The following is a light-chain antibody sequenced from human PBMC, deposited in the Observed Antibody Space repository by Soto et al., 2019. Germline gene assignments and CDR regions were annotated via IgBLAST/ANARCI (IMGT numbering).Light chain of an antibody. Sequence: DIHMPQSPSTLCASGGDTVTVTCRASQSVSGWLAWYQQKPGEAPKLLIYDASALQSGVPSRFSGSGSGAELTLTISSLQPEDFATYDGQQVDSYPLTFGGGTKVDIK. CDR1: QSVSGW. J-gene: IGKJ4*01. CDR2: DAS. CDR3: QQVDSYPLT. V-gene: IGKV1-5*01.